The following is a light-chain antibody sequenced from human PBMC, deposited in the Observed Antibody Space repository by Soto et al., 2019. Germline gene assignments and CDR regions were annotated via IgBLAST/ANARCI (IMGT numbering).Light chain of an antibody. J-gene: IGKJ5*01. V-gene: IGKV3-20*01. Sequence: ITLTPSPGALSLPLEEGATLSCRAIPTIGSSFLAGYRQKPGQAPRHLSYGASSRATGIPDRFSGSGSGTDFTLTISRLDPEGFAVYDWPQYGSSPQVTFGQATRL. CDR1: PTIGSSF. CDR2: GAS. CDR3: PQYGSSPQVT.